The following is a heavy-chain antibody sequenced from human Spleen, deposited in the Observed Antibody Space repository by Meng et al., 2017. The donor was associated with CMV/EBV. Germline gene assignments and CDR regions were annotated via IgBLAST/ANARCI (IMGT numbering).Heavy chain of an antibody. CDR2: ISSSGGAI. CDR1: GFTFSTYE. Sequence: GGSLRLSCAASGFTFSTYEMNWVRRAPGKGLEWVSSISSSGGAIQYSDSVKGRFILSRDNAKNSLYLQMNSLRAEDTAVYYCAREAYGDYLDYWGQGTLVTVSS. CDR3: AREAYGDYLDY. J-gene: IGHJ4*02. D-gene: IGHD4-17*01. V-gene: IGHV3-48*03.